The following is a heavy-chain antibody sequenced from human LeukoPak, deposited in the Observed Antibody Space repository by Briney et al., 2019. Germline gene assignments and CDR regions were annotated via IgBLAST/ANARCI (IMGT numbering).Heavy chain of an antibody. CDR3: ARGGFMHALDI. V-gene: IGHV3-30*03. CDR2: ISYDGSNK. Sequence: GGSLRLSCAASGFTFSSYGMHWVRQAPGKGLEWVAVISYDGSNKYYADSVKGRFTISRDNAENTLYLQMNSLRVEDTAVYYCARGGFMHALDIWGQGIKVTVSS. D-gene: IGHD3-16*01. CDR1: GFTFSSYG. J-gene: IGHJ3*02.